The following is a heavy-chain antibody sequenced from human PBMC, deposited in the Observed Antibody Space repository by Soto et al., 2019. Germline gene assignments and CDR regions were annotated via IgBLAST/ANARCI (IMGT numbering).Heavy chain of an antibody. Sequence: GGSLRLSCAASGFTFSSYWMSWVRQAPGKGLEWVANIKQDGSEKYYVDSVKGRFTISRGNAKNSLYLQMNSLRAEDTAVYYCAFGPSPRRGVRGVMTFDYWGQGTLVTVSS. J-gene: IGHJ4*02. D-gene: IGHD3-10*01. V-gene: IGHV3-7*03. CDR2: IKQDGSEK. CDR3: AFGPSPRRGVRGVMTFDY. CDR1: GFTFSSYW.